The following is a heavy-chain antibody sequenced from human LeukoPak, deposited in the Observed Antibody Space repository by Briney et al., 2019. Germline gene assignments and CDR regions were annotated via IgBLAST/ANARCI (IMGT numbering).Heavy chain of an antibody. D-gene: IGHD3-22*01. Sequence: SETLSLTCTVSGGSISSSNWWSWVRQPPGKGLESIGEINHSGSTNYNPSLKSRVAISVDTSKNQFSLKLSSVTAADTAVHYCARRNGGYSNWFDPWGQGTLVTVSS. CDR1: GGSISSSNW. CDR3: ARRNGGYSNWFDP. V-gene: IGHV4-4*02. CDR2: INHSGST. J-gene: IGHJ5*02.